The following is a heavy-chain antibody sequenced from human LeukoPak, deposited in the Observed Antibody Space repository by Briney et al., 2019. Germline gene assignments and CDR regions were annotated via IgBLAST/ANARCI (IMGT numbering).Heavy chain of an antibody. CDR2: IYYSGST. CDR1: GGSISSYY. Sequence: SETLSLTCTVSGGSISSYYWTWIRQPPGKGLERIGYIYYSGSTNYNPSLKSRLTISLDTSKNQFSLKLSSVAAADTAVYYCARYSSSSSALDYWGQGTLVTVSS. D-gene: IGHD6-6*01. J-gene: IGHJ4*02. CDR3: ARYSSSSSALDY. V-gene: IGHV4-59*08.